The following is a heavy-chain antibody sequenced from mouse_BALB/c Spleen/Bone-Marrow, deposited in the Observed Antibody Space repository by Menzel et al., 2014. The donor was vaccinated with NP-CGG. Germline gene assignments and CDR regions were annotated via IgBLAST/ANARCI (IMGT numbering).Heavy chain of an antibody. V-gene: IGHV14-3*02. CDR1: GFNIKDNY. J-gene: IGHJ4*01. CDR2: IDPANGTA. Sequence: VQLPQSGAELEKPGASVNLSCTASGFNIKDNYMHWVKQRPEQGLEWIGWIDPANGTAKYDPIFQDKATITADTSSNTSYLHLSSLTSEDTAVYYCTSGDPFFAMDYWGQGTPVTVSS. CDR3: TSGDPFFAMDY.